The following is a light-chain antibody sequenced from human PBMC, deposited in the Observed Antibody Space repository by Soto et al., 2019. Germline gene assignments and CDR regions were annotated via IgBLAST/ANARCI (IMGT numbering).Light chain of an antibody. CDR2: GVT. CDR3: SSYTSSTTLSVV. Sequence: QSALTQPASVSGSPGQSITISCTGTSSDVGGYNYFSWYQQHPGKAPKLMIYGVTNRPSGVSNRFSGSKSGNTASLTISGLQAEDEADYYCSSYTSSTTLSVVFGGGTKLTVL. CDR1: SSDVGGYNY. J-gene: IGLJ2*01. V-gene: IGLV2-14*01.